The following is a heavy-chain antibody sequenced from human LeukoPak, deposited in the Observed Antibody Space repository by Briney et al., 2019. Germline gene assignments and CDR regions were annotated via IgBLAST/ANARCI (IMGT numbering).Heavy chain of an antibody. CDR3: ARYNMLAYCGGDCYYYFDY. CDR1: GGSISSYY. D-gene: IGHD2-21*02. Sequence: SETLSLTCTVSGGSISSYYWSWIRQPPGKGLEWIGYIYYSGSTNYNPSLKSRVTISVDTSKNQFSLKLSSVTAADTAVYYCARYNMLAYCGGDCYYYFDYWGQGTLVTVS. J-gene: IGHJ4*02. CDR2: IYYSGST. V-gene: IGHV4-59*08.